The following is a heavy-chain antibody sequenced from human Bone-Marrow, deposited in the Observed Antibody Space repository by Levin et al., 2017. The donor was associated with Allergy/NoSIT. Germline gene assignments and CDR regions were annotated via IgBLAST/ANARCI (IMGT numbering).Heavy chain of an antibody. J-gene: IGHJ4*02. CDR3: ARKECGGDCPLGY. D-gene: IGHD2-21*02. Sequence: SETLSLTCAVSGYSISSGYYWGWIRQPPGQRLEWIGSIYHDGNTYYNPSLRSRVTISVDSSKNRFSLKLTSETAADTAVYYCARKECGGDCPLGYWGQGTLVTVSS. CDR1: GYSISSGYY. V-gene: IGHV4-38-2*01. CDR2: IYHDGNT.